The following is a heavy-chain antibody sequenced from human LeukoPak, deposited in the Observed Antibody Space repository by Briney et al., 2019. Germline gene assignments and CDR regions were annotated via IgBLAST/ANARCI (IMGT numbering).Heavy chain of an antibody. D-gene: IGHD2-21*02. J-gene: IGHJ5*02. Sequence: ASVKVSCKASGYTFTSYYMHWVRQAPGQGLEWMGIINPSGGSTSYAQKFQGRVTMTRDTSTSTVYMELSSLRSEDTAVYYCARGPGGDPAYNWFDPWGQGTLVTVSS. CDR2: INPSGGST. CDR3: ARGPGGDPAYNWFDP. V-gene: IGHV1-46*01. CDR1: GYTFTSYY.